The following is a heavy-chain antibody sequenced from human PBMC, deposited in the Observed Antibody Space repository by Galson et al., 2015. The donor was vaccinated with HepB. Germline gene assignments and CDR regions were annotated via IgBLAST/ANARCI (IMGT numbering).Heavy chain of an antibody. J-gene: IGHJ6*03. CDR2: INPNTGVT. Sequence: SVKVSCKASGYTFSAYYIHWVRQAPGQGLEWMGRINPNTGVTNYAQKFQGRVTMTRDTSISTAYMEVSRLRSDDTAVYYCARWAAVAWPYYDYMDVWGKGTTVIFSS. D-gene: IGHD4-23*01. CDR1: GYTFSAYY. V-gene: IGHV1-2*06. CDR3: ARWAAVAWPYYDYMDV.